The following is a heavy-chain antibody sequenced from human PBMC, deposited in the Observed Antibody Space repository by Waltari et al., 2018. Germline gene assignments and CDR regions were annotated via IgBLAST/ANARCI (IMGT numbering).Heavy chain of an antibody. CDR1: GFGFGAYW. CDR2: INTNGGTT. Sequence: QLVESGGGLVPPGGSLRLPWYASGFGFGAYWMPWVRQAPGGGLVWVARINTNGGTTNYADSVTGRFTISRDNPKNMLYLQMDSLGAQDTAVYYCVKEGVAPGGSDFFDHWGQGTLVTVSP. D-gene: IGHD3-3*01. V-gene: IGHV3-74*01. J-gene: IGHJ4*02. CDR3: VKEGVAPGGSDFFDH.